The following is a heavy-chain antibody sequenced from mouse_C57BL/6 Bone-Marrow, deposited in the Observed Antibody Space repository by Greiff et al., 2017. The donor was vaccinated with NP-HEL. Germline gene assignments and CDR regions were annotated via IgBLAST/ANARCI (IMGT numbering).Heavy chain of an antibody. CDR3: TSYYSNYYAMDY. Sequence: DVQLQESGAELVRPGASVKLSCTASGFNIKDDYMHWVKQRPEQGLEWIGWIDPENGDTEYASKFQGKATITADTSSNTAYLQLSSLTSEDTAVYYCTSYYSNYYAMDYWGQGTSVTVSS. V-gene: IGHV14-4*01. CDR2: IDPENGDT. D-gene: IGHD2-5*01. J-gene: IGHJ4*01. CDR1: GFNIKDDY.